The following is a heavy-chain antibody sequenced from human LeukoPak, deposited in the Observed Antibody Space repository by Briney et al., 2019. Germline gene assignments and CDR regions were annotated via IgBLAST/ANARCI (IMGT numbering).Heavy chain of an antibody. J-gene: IGHJ4*02. D-gene: IGHD5-18*01. CDR3: ARGRGYSLIYYFDY. CDR1: GGSFSGYY. Sequence: SETLSLTCAVYGGSFSGYYWSWIRQPPGKGLEWIGEINHSGSTNYNPSLKSRATISVDTSKNQFSLKLSSVTAADTAVHYCARGRGYSLIYYFDYWGQGTLVTVSS. V-gene: IGHV4-34*01. CDR2: INHSGST.